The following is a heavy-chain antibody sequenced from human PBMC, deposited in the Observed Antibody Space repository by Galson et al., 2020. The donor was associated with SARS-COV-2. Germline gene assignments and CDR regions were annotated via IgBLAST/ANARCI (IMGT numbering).Heavy chain of an antibody. Sequence: SVQVSCKASGYTFNHYALNLVRQAPAQGLEWMAWINTNPGNPTYAQRFTGRFVFSLDTSISTAYLQISSLKAEDTAVYYCAGGAGAWFGELLDYWGQGTLVTVSS. CDR3: AGGAGAWFGELLDY. D-gene: IGHD3-10*01. CDR1: GYTFNHYA. CDR2: INTNPGNP. J-gene: IGHJ4*02. V-gene: IGHV7-4-1*02.